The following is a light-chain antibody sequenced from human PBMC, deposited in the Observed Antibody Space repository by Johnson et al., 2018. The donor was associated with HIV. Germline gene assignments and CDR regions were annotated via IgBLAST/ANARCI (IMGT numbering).Light chain of an antibody. Sequence: QSVLTQPPSVSAAPGQKVTISCSGSSSNIGNNYVSWYQQLPATAPKLLIYDNNKRPSGIPDRFSGSKSGTSATLGITGLQTGDEADYYCGTWDTSLGAQYVFGSGTKVTVL. CDR1: SSNIGNNY. J-gene: IGLJ1*01. CDR2: DNN. CDR3: GTWDTSLGAQYV. V-gene: IGLV1-51*01.